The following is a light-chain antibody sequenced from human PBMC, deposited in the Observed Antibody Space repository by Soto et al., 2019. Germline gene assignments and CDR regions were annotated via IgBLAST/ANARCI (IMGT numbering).Light chain of an antibody. CDR1: QGSSSY. CDR3: QQYYSYSIT. Sequence: AIRMTQSPSSLSASTGDRVTITCRASQGSSSYLAWYQQKPGKAPKLLIYAASTLQSGVPSSFSGSGSGTAVTLTISCLQSEDFATYCCQQYYSYSITFGQGTRLEIK. V-gene: IGKV1-8*01. CDR2: AAS. J-gene: IGKJ5*01.